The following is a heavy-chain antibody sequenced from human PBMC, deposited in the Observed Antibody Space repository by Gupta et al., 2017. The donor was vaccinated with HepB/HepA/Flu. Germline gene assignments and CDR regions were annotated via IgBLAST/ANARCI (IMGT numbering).Heavy chain of an antibody. Sequence: EVQLLESGGDVVQPGGSLRLSCAASGFGFSNYAMSWARQAPGKGLEWVAAITGNGDTTFYADSVKGRFTISRDDAKNTVFLQMNSLGAADTAVYXCXKRELQXGRDAPPPFYFDYWGQGTLVTVSS. V-gene: IGHV3-23*01. CDR3: XKRELQXGRDAPPPFYFDY. D-gene: IGHD3-16*01. J-gene: IGHJ4*02. CDR1: GFGFSNYA. CDR2: ITGNGDTT.